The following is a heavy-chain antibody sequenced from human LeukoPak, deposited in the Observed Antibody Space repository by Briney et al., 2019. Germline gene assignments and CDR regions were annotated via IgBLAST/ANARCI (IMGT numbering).Heavy chain of an antibody. Sequence: PSETLSLTCTVSGGSISSGNYCWSWIRQPAGKGLEWIGRIYTSGSTNYNPSLKSRVTISVDTSKNQFSLKLTSVTAADSAVYYCARDLNWETYWGQGTLVSVSS. V-gene: IGHV4-61*02. J-gene: IGHJ4*02. CDR2: IYTSGST. D-gene: IGHD7-27*01. CDR3: ARDLNWETY. CDR1: GGSISSGNYC.